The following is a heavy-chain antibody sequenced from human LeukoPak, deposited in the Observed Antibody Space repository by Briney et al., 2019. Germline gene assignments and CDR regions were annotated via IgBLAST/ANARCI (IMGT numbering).Heavy chain of an antibody. Sequence: GGSLRLSCAASGFTFSDYYMSWIRQAPGKGLEWVSYISSSASTIYYADSVKGRFTISRDNAKNSLYLQMNSLRAEDTAVYYYARRVYCTTTRCYGYFDYWGQGTLVTVSS. CDR1: GFTFSDYY. CDR3: ARRVYCTTTRCYGYFDY. CDR2: ISSSASTI. D-gene: IGHD2-2*01. V-gene: IGHV3-11*04. J-gene: IGHJ4*02.